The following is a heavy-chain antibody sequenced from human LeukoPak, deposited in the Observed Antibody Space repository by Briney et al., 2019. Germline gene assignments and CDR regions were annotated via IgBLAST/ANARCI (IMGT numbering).Heavy chain of an antibody. CDR3: AKLAKYFYGSETFYFFEH. V-gene: IGHV3-7*01. J-gene: IGHJ4*02. CDR2: INQDGTEK. CDR1: GFSFNTYW. D-gene: IGHD3-10*01. Sequence: GGSLRLSCVASGFSFNTYWMSWVRQAPGEGLEWVANINQDGTEKYYVDSVKGRFTISRDYGKNSLYLQMNSLRVEDTAVYYCAKLAKYFYGSETFYFFEHWGQGTPVTASS.